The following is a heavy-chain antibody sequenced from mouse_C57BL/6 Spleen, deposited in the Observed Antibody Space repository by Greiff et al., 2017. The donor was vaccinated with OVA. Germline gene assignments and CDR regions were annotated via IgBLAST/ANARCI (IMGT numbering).Heavy chain of an antibody. CDR3: AREGETGLFDY. Sequence: EVKLVEPGGGLVKPGGSLKLSCAASGFTFSSYAMSWVRQTPEKRLEWVATISDGGSYTYYPDNVKGRFTISRDNAKNNLYLQMSHLKSEDTAMYYCAREGETGLFDYWGKGTTLTVSS. D-gene: IGHD4-1*01. CDR2: ISDGGSYT. V-gene: IGHV5-4*01. J-gene: IGHJ2*01. CDR1: GFTFSSYA.